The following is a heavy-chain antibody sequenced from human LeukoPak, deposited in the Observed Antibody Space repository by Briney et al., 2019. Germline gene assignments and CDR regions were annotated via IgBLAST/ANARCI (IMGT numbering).Heavy chain of an antibody. J-gene: IGHJ4*02. CDR1: GFTMFSY. V-gene: IGHV3-53*01. CDR2: IYSGGGGIT. D-gene: IGHD6-19*01. Sequence: GGSLRLSCAASGFTMFSYMNWVRQAPGKGLEWVSVIYSGGGGITYYADSVKGRFTISRDNSKNTLYLQMNSLRAEDTAVYYCARDKEKAVAGTVYWGQGTLVTVSS. CDR3: ARDKEKAVAGTVY.